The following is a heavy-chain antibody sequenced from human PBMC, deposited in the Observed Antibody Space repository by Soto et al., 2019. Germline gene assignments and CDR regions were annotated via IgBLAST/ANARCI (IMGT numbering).Heavy chain of an antibody. CDR1: GFTFSSYD. D-gene: IGHD3-22*01. CDR3: ARVHYYDSSGYYRGLWYFDL. CDR2: IGTAGDT. V-gene: IGHV3-13*01. Sequence: PGGSLRLSCAASGFTFSSYDMHWVRQATGKGLGWVSAIGTAGDTYYPGSVKGRFTISRENAKNSLYLQMNSLRAGDTAVYYCARVHYYDSSGYYRGLWYFDLWGRGTLVTVSS. J-gene: IGHJ2*01.